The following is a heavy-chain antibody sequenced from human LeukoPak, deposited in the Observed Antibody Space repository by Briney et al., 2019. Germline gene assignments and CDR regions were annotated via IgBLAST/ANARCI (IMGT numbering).Heavy chain of an antibody. V-gene: IGHV3-7*01. D-gene: IGHD4-11*01. CDR3: ARHWYSNYYMDV. J-gene: IGHJ6*03. CDR2: INEDGSEK. Sequence: GGSLRLSCAASGFTFSIFWMSWVRQAPGKGLEWVANINEDGSEKYYLDSVKGRFTISRDNAKNSLYLQMNNLRAEDTALYYCARHWYSNYYMDVWGKGTTVTVSS. CDR1: GFTFSIFW.